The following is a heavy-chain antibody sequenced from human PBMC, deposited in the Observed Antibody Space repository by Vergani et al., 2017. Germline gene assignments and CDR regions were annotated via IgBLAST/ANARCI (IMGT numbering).Heavy chain of an antibody. J-gene: IGHJ6*02. CDR1: GGSISSSSYY. CDR3: ARDRTYYYDSSGYLGYYYYGMDV. CDR2: INHSGST. D-gene: IGHD3-22*01. V-gene: IGHV4-39*07. Sequence: QLQLPESGPGLVKPSETLSLTCTVSGGSISSSSYYWGWIRQPPGKGLEWIGEINHSGSTNYNPSLKSRVTISVDTSKNQFSLKLSSVTAADTAVYYCARDRTYYYDSSGYLGYYYYGMDVWGQGTTVTVSS.